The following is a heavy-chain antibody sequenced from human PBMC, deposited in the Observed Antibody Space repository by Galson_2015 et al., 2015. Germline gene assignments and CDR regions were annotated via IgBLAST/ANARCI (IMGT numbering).Heavy chain of an antibody. V-gene: IGHV3-49*04. J-gene: IGHJ4*02. CDR1: GFTFGDYA. CDR3: TRDDAPADY. CDR2: IRSKAYGGTT. Sequence: SLRLSCAASGFTFGDYAMSWVRQAPGKGLEWVGFIRSKAYGGTTEYAASVKGRFTISGDDSKSIAYLQMNSLKTEDTAVYYCTRDDAPADYWGQGTLVTVSS.